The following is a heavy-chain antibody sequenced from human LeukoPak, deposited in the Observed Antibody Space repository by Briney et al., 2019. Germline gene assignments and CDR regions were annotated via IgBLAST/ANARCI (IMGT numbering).Heavy chain of an antibody. CDR2: MNPNNGNT. J-gene: IGHJ3*02. CDR3: ARRERSLVRPFDI. D-gene: IGHD3-10*01. V-gene: IGHV1-8*03. CDR1: GYTFTSYD. Sequence: ASVKVSCKASGYTFTSYDINWVRQATGQGLEWMGWMNPNNGNTGYAQKFQGRVTITRNTSISTAYMELSSLTSEDTAVYYCARRERSLVRPFDIWGQGTMVTVSS.